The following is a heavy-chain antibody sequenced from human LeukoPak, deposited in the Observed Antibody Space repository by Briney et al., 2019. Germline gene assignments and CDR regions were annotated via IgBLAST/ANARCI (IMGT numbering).Heavy chain of an antibody. D-gene: IGHD2-15*01. CDR2: ISGSAGRT. Sequence: GGSLRLSCAASGFTFTTYAMSWVRQAPGKGLEWVSGISGSAGRTNYADSVKGRFTISRDNSKNTLHVQMNSLRAEDTAVYYCAKLSCSGGSCYPPFDYWGQGTLVTVSS. CDR1: GFTFTTYA. V-gene: IGHV3-23*01. CDR3: AKLSCSGGSCYPPFDY. J-gene: IGHJ4*02.